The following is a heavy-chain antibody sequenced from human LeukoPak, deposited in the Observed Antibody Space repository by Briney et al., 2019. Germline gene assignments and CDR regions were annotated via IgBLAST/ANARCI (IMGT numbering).Heavy chain of an antibody. D-gene: IGHD3-9*01. CDR1: GYSFTSYW. J-gene: IGHJ4*02. Sequence: GESLKISCKSSGYSFTSYWIAWVRQMPGKGLELMGIIYPGDSDTRYSPSFQGQVTISADRSINTAYLQWSSLKASDTAIYYCARRKYYYILPRDYWGQGTLVTVSS. CDR3: ARRKYYYILPRDY. V-gene: IGHV5-51*01. CDR2: IYPGDSDT.